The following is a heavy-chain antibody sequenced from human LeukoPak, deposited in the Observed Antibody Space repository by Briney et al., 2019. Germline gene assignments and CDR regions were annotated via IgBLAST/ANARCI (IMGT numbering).Heavy chain of an antibody. CDR3: ASYSYGYPNWFDP. CDR2: IDHSGST. CDR1: GGSFSGYY. J-gene: IGHJ5*02. Sequence: SETLSLTCAVYGGSFSGYYWSWIPQPPGKGLEWIGEIDHSGSTNYNPSLKSRVTMSVDTSKNQFSLKLSSVTAADTAVYYCASYSYGYPNWFDPWGQGTLVTVSS. D-gene: IGHD5-18*01. V-gene: IGHV4-34*01.